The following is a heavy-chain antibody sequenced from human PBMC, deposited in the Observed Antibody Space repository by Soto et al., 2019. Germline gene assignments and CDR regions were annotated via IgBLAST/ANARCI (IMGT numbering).Heavy chain of an antibody. Sequence: PSETLSLTCTVSGGSISSGGYYWSWIRQHPGKGLEWIGYIYYSGSTYYNPSLKSRVTISVDTSKSQFSLKLSSVTAADTAVYYCARDKMGESHPWGQGTLVTVSS. CDR1: GGSISSGGYY. V-gene: IGHV4-31*03. CDR3: ARDKMGESHP. D-gene: IGHD3-16*01. J-gene: IGHJ5*02. CDR2: IYYSGST.